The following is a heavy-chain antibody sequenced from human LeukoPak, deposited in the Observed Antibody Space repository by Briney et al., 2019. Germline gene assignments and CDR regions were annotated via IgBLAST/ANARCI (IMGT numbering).Heavy chain of an antibody. CDR1: GGSISSSSYY. J-gene: IGHJ4*02. V-gene: IGHV4-39*01. CDR2: IYYRGIT. CDR3: ARGTDDYVWGSYRPHRRVFDY. Sequence: SETLSLTCTVSGGSISSSSYYWGWIRQPPGKGLEWIGNIYYRGITYYNPSLKSRVTISVDTSKNQFSLKLSSVTAADTAVYYCARGTDDYVWGSYRPHRRVFDYWGQGTLVTVSS. D-gene: IGHD3-16*02.